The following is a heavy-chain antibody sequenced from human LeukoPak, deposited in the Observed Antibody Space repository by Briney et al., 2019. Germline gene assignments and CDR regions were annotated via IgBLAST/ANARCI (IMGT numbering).Heavy chain of an antibody. D-gene: IGHD3-3*01. Sequence: GESLKISCKGSGYSFTSYWIGWVRQMPGKGLEWMGIIYPGDSDTRYSPSFQGQVTISADKSISTAYLQWSSLKASDTAMYYCARGYYDFWSGYSTPHYYYMDVWGKGNTVTVSS. V-gene: IGHV5-51*01. CDR1: GYSFTSYW. CDR2: IYPGDSDT. CDR3: ARGYYDFWSGYSTPHYYYMDV. J-gene: IGHJ6*03.